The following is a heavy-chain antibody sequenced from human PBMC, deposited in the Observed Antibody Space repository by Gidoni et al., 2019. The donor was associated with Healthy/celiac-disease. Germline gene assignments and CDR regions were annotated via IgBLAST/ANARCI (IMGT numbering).Heavy chain of an antibody. J-gene: IGHJ4*02. V-gene: IGHV1-46*01. CDR2: INPSGGST. Sequence: QVQLVQSGAEVKKPGASVKVSCKASGYTFTSYYMHWVRQDPGQGLEWMGIINPSGGSTSYAQKFQGIVTMTRDTSTSTVYMELSSLRSEDTAVYYCARDLSSGWYGGNYYFDYWGQGTLVTVSS. CDR1: GYTFTSYY. CDR3: ARDLSSGWYGGNYYFDY. D-gene: IGHD6-19*01.